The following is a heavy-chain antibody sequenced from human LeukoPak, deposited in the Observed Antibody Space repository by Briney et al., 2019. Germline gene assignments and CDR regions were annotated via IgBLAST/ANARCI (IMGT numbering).Heavy chain of an antibody. Sequence: ASVKVSCKASGYTFTGYYMHWVRQAPGQGLEWMGWINPNSGGTNYAQKFQGRVTMTRDTSISTAYMELSRLRSDDTAVYYCARQKWGHLGYGMDVWGQGTTVTVSS. D-gene: IGHD1-26*01. J-gene: IGHJ6*02. CDR3: ARQKWGHLGYGMDV. CDR1: GYTFTGYY. V-gene: IGHV1-2*02. CDR2: INPNSGGT.